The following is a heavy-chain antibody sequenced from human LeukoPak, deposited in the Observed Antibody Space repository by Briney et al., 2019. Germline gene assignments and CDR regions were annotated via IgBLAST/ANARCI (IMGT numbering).Heavy chain of an antibody. CDR2: IAPYEGDT. D-gene: IGHD3-9*01. Sequence: ASVKVSCKVSGYVFGAYGLSWVRQAPDQGLVWLGWIAPYEGDTQYTPKLQDRITLTADTATTTVYMELRSLREDDSAVYYCASNFIRTGYFGEYYLHWGQGTQVVVSS. V-gene: IGHV1-18*01. CDR3: ASNFIRTGYFGEYYLH. CDR1: GYVFGAYG. J-gene: IGHJ1*01.